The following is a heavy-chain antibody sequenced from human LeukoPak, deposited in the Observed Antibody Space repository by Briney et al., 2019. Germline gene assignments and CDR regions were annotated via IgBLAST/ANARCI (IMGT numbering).Heavy chain of an antibody. J-gene: IGHJ4*02. D-gene: IGHD3-9*01. CDR1: GFTFDDYA. Sequence: PGGSLRLSCAASGFTFDDYAMHWVRQAPGKGLEWVSGISWNSGSIGYADSVKGRFTISRDNAKNSLYLQMNSLGAEDTALYYCAKAPLRYFDWSSFDYWGQGTLVTVSS. CDR2: ISWNSGSI. CDR3: AKAPLRYFDWSSFDY. V-gene: IGHV3-9*01.